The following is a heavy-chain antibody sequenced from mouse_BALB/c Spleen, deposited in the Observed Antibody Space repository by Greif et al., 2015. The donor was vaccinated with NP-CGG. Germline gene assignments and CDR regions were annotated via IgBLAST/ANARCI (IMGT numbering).Heavy chain of an antibody. V-gene: IGHV5-17*02. CDR2: ISSGSSTI. J-gene: IGHJ4*01. CDR3: AKGGYYYRYDNYAMDY. Sequence: EVHLVESGGGLVQPGGSRKLSCAASGFTFSSFGMHWVRQAPEKGLEWVAYISSGSSTIYYADTVKGRFTISRDNPKNTLFLQMTSLRSEDTAMYYCAKGGYYYRYDNYAMDYWGQGTSVTVSS. D-gene: IGHD2-14*01. CDR1: GFTFSSFG.